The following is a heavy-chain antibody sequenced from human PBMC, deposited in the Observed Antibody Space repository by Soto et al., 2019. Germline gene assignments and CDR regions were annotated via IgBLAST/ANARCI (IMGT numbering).Heavy chain of an antibody. V-gene: IGHV3-21*01. CDR2: ISSSSSYI. CDR3: AREGNYVWGSYPIRDAFDI. Sequence: KPGGSLRLSXAASGFTFSSYSMNWVRQAPGKGLEWVSSISSSSSYIYYADSVKGRFTISRDNAKNSLYLQMNSLRAEDTAVYYCAREGNYVWGSYPIRDAFDIWGQGTMVTVS. D-gene: IGHD3-16*02. J-gene: IGHJ3*02. CDR1: GFTFSSYS.